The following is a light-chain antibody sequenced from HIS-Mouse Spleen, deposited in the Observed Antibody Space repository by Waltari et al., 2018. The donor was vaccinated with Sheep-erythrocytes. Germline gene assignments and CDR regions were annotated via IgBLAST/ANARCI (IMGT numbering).Light chain of an antibody. CDR2: WAS. V-gene: IGKV4-1*01. Sequence: DIVMTQSPDSLPVSLGERATINCKSSQSVLYSSNNKNYLAWYQQKPGQPPKLLIYWASTRELGLPDRYSGSGAGAEFTLPIRSLQAEDVGAYDCQQYYSSPLTFGGGTKVEFK. CDR3: QQYYSSPLT. CDR1: QSVLYSSNNKNY. J-gene: IGKJ4*01.